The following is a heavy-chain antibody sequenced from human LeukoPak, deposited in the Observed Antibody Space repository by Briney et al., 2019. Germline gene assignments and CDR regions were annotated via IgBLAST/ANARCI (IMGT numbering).Heavy chain of an antibody. V-gene: IGHV1-46*01. D-gene: IGHD1-26*01. CDR1: GYTFTSYY. CDR2: INPSGGST. CDR3: ARGDGIVAATGDY. Sequence: ASVKVSCKASGYTFTSYYMHWVRQAPGQGLEWMGIINPSGGSTSYAQKFQGRVTMTRDMSTSTAYMDLNRLRFDDTAVYFCARGDGIVAATGDYWGQGTLATVSS. J-gene: IGHJ4*02.